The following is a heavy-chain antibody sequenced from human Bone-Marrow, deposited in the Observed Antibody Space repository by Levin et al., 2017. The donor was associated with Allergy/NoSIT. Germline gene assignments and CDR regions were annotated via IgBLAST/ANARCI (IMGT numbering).Heavy chain of an antibody. J-gene: IGHJ4*01. CDR3: ARRVGAFSYGPVWDY. CDR1: GGSISSSSYY. D-gene: IGHD1-26*01. V-gene: IGHV4-39*01. Sequence: PSETLSLTCTVSGGSISSSSYYWGWIRQPPGMGLEWIGSIFYTGNTYYSPSLGSRVTISVATSKNQFSLTLSSVTAAATAVYYCARRVGAFSYGPVWDYWGHGTLVTVSS. CDR2: IFYTGNT.